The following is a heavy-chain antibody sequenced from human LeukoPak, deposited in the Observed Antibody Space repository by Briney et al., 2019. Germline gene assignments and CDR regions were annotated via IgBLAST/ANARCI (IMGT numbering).Heavy chain of an antibody. CDR2: IRYDGSNK. Sequence: GGSLRLSCAASGFTFSSYGMHWVRQAPGKGLEWVAFIRYDGSNKYYADSVKGRFTISRDNSKNTLYLQMNSLRAEDTAVYYCAKDLSSYSSSWYVYYYYYGMDVWGQGTTVTVSS. CDR1: GFTFSSYG. J-gene: IGHJ6*02. CDR3: AKDLSSYSSSWYVYYYYYGMDV. V-gene: IGHV3-30*02. D-gene: IGHD6-13*01.